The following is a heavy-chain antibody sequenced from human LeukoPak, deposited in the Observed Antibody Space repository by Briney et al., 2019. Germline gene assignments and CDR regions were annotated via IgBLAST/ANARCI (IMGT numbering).Heavy chain of an antibody. D-gene: IGHD5-12*01. Sequence: GGSLRLSCAASGFTVSNNYMSWVRQAPGKGLEWVSVVYSGGTTYYADSVKGRFTISRDNSKNTLYLQMNSLRAEDTAVYYCAKDLFGYSGYDLLYYYYYYMDVWGKGTTVTVSS. CDR2: VYSGGTT. V-gene: IGHV3-53*01. CDR3: AKDLFGYSGYDLLYYYYYYMDV. J-gene: IGHJ6*03. CDR1: GFTVSNNY.